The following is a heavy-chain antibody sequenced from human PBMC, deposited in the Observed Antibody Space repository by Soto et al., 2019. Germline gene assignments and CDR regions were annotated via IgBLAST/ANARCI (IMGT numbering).Heavy chain of an antibody. CDR2: ISYDGSNK. CDR3: ARGTAIQSESDV. CDR1: GFTFSSYA. Sequence: GGSLRLSCAASGFTFSSYAMHWVRQAPGKGLEWVAVISYDGSNKYYADSVKGRFTISRDNSKNTLYLQMNSLRVEDTAVYYCARGTAIQSESDVWGQGTTVTVSS. V-gene: IGHV3-30-3*01. J-gene: IGHJ6*02. D-gene: IGHD2-21*02.